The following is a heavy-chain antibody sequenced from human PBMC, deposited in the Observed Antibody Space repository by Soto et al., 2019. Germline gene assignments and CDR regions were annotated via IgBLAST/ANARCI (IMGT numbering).Heavy chain of an antibody. D-gene: IGHD5-12*01. CDR3: ASPDIVAAIGGALDC. J-gene: IGHJ4*02. Sequence: VAVIWNDGTSRYYADSVKGRFTISRDNSKNTLFLQMNNLRAEDTAVYYCASPDIVAAIGGALDCWGQGTLVTVSS. CDR2: IWNDGTSR. V-gene: IGHV3-33*03.